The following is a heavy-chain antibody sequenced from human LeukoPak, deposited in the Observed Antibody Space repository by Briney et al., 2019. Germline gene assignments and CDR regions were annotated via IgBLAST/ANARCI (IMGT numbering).Heavy chain of an antibody. J-gene: IGHJ3*02. CDR2: INTNTGNP. D-gene: IGHD3-9*01. V-gene: IGHV7-4-1*02. Sequence: ASVKVSCKASGYTFTGYYMHWVRQAPGQGLEWMGWINTNTGNPTYAQAFTGRFVFSLDTSVSTAYLQISSLKAEDTAVYYCARARLRYFDWTKDGGGAFDIWGQGTMVTVSS. CDR1: GYTFTGYY. CDR3: ARARLRYFDWTKDGGGAFDI.